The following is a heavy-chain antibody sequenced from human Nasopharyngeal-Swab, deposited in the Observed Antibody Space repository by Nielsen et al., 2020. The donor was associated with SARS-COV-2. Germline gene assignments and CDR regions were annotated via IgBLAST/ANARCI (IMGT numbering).Heavy chain of an antibody. V-gene: IGHV1-69*01. CDR3: ARDRVPLYSGSYSLYYYYYMDV. D-gene: IGHD1-26*01. Sequence: WVRQAPGQGLEWMGGIIPIFGTANYAQKFQGRVTITADESTSTAYVELSSLRSEDTAVYYCARDRVPLYSGSYSLYYYYYMDVWGKGTTVTVSS. CDR2: IIPIFGTA. J-gene: IGHJ6*03.